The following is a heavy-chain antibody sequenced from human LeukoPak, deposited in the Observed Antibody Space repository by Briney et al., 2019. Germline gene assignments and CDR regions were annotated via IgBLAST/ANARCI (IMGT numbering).Heavy chain of an antibody. CDR2: INPSGGST. CDR1: VYTFTGYY. V-gene: IGHV1-46*01. D-gene: IGHD3-10*01. CDR3: ATSPGRGVQYYFGY. Sequence: ASVTVSCKASVYTFTGYYMHWVRPAPGQGLEWVGIINPSGGSTSYAQKFQGRATQNRDTPTSTLYMAPSSLRSEDKAVYYCATSPGRGVQYYFGYWGQGALVTVSS. J-gene: IGHJ4*02.